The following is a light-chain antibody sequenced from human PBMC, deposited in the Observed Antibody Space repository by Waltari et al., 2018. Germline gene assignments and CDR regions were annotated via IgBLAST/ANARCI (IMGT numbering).Light chain of an antibody. J-gene: IGLJ1*01. CDR2: EVS. V-gene: IGLV2-23*02. CDR1: SSDVGSYNL. Sequence: QSALTQPASVSGSPGQSITISCTGTSSDVGSYNLVSWYQQHPGKAPKILIYEVSKRPPVVSNRFSGSKSGNTASLTISGLQAEDEADYYCCSYAGSSPYVFGSGTKVTVV. CDR3: CSYAGSSPYV.